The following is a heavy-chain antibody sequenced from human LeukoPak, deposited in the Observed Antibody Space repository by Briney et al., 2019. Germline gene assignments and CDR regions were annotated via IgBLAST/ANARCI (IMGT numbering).Heavy chain of an antibody. CDR1: GGSISSYY. V-gene: IGHV4-4*07. Sequence: SETLSLTCTVSGGSISSYYWSWIRQPAGKGLEWTGRIYTSGSTNYNPSLKSRVTMSVDTSKNQFSLKLSSVTAADTAVYYCARTHSSSWPHYYYYYGMDVWGQGTTVTVSS. J-gene: IGHJ6*02. CDR2: IYTSGST. CDR3: ARTHSSSWPHYYYYYGMDV. D-gene: IGHD6-13*01.